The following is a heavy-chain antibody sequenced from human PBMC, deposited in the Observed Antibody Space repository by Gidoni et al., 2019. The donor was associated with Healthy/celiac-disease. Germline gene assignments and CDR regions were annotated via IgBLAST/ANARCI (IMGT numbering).Heavy chain of an antibody. Sequence: EVQLVESGGGLVQPGGSLRLSCAASGFTFSSYSMNWVRQAPGKGLEWVSYISSSSSTIYYADSVKGRFTISRDNAKNSLYLQMNSLRDEDTALYCCARDRTTVPYYFDYWGQGTLVTVSS. CDR1: GFTFSSYS. J-gene: IGHJ4*02. CDR2: ISSSSSTI. D-gene: IGHD4-4*01. V-gene: IGHV3-48*02. CDR3: ARDRTTVPYYFDY.